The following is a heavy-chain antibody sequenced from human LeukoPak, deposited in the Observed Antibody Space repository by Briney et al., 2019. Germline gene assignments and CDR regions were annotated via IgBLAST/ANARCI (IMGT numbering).Heavy chain of an antibody. CDR2: IYYSRST. J-gene: IGHJ4*02. CDR3: ARVLRGYFDY. CDR1: GGSISSGGYY. V-gene: IGHV4-31*03. Sequence: SSQTLSLTCTVSGGSISSGGYYWSWIRQHPGKGLEWIGYIYYSRSTYYNPSLKSRVTISVDTSKNQFSLKLSPVTAADTAVYYCARVLRGYFDYWGQGTLVTVSS.